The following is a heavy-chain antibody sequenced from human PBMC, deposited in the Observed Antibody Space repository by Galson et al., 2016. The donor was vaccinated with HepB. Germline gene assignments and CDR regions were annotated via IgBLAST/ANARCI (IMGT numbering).Heavy chain of an antibody. Sequence: SLRLSCAASGFTFSSYAMNWVRQAPGKGLEWVSAISGSGGSTYYADSVKGRFTISRDNSKNTLFLQMNSLRAEDTAVYYCAKSLLGVTLVSYYYGMDVWGQGTTVTVSS. CDR1: GFTFSSYA. D-gene: IGHD2-21*02. CDR2: ISGSGGST. V-gene: IGHV3-23*01. J-gene: IGHJ6*02. CDR3: AKSLLGVTLVSYYYGMDV.